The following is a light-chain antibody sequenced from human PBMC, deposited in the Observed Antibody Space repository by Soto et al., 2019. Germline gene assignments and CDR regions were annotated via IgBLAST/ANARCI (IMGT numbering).Light chain of an antibody. Sequence: QAVVTQEPSLTVSPVGTVTLTCGSSTGAVTSGHYPHWFQQKPGQAPRTLIYETSNKHSWTPARFSGSLLGGKAALTLSGAQPEDEAEYYCLLSYSGARARVFGGGTKLTVL. J-gene: IGLJ3*02. V-gene: IGLV7-46*01. CDR3: LLSYSGARARV. CDR2: ETS. CDR1: TGAVTSGHY.